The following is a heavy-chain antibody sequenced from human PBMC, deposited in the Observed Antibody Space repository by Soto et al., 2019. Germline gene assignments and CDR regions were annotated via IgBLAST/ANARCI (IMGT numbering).Heavy chain of an antibody. CDR1: GFTFSNAW. CDR3: TTIYVFWSGYYFHYGMDV. D-gene: IGHD3-3*01. V-gene: IGHV3-15*07. Sequence: EVQLVESGGGLVKPGGSLRLSCAASGFTFSNAWMNWVRQAPGKGLEWVGRIKSKTDGGTTDYAAPVKGRFTISRDDSKNTLYLQMNSLKTEDTAVYYCTTIYVFWSGYYFHYGMDVWGQGTTVTVSS. CDR2: IKSKTDGGTT. J-gene: IGHJ6*02.